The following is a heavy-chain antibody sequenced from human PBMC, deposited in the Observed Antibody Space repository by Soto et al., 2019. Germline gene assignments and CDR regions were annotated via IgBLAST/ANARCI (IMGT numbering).Heavy chain of an antibody. D-gene: IGHD6-13*01. CDR2: TYYRSKWYN. Sequence: PSQTLSLTCAIPGDSVSSNSAAWNWIRQSPSRGLEWLGRTYYRSKWYNDYAVSVKSRITINPDTSKNQFSLQLNSVTPEDTAVYYCARGRNKEEQQLVRGYYYGMDVWGQGTTVTVSS. V-gene: IGHV6-1*01. CDR1: GDSVSSNSAA. J-gene: IGHJ6*02. CDR3: ARGRNKEEQQLVRGYYYGMDV.